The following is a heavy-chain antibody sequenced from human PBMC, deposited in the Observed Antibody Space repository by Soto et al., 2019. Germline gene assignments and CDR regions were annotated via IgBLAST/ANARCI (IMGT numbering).Heavy chain of an antibody. CDR3: VRAPYGFTSWFDS. J-gene: IGHJ5*01. Sequence: PGGSLRLSCAASGFTFGAYAVTWVRQAPGKGLEWVSAISGSASSTYYAGSVKGRFTISRDNSKNILYLQMDSLRAEDTAVYYCVRAPYGFTSWFDSWGQGTLVTVSS. D-gene: IGHD3-10*01. V-gene: IGHV3-23*01. CDR2: ISGSASST. CDR1: GFTFGAYA.